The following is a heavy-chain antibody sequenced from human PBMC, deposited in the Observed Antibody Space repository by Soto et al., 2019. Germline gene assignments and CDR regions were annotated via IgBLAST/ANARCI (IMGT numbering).Heavy chain of an antibody. Sequence: GVLRLSCAASGFTFSSYWMTWVRQTPGKGLKWVANINQDGSEKYFVDSVKGRFTISRDNAENSLYLQMNSLRAEDTAVYYCARDALTTGYDAFDIWGQGTMVTVSS. D-gene: IGHD4-4*01. CDR1: GFTFSSYW. V-gene: IGHV3-7*01. J-gene: IGHJ3*02. CDR2: INQDGSEK. CDR3: ARDALTTGYDAFDI.